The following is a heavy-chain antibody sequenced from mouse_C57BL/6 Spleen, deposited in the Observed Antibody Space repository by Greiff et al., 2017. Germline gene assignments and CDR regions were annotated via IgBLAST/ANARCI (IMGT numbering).Heavy chain of an antibody. J-gene: IGHJ2*01. CDR2: IDPEDGET. CDR3: AKGLYDGGFDY. V-gene: IGHV14-2*01. CDR1: GFNIKDYY. D-gene: IGHD2-3*01. Sequence: EVQLVESGAELVKPGASVKLSCTASGFNIKDYYMHWVKQRTEQGLEWIGRIDPEDGETTYAPKFQGTATITAATSSNTASLQLSSLTAEDTAVYYYAKGLYDGGFDYWGQGTTRTVSS.